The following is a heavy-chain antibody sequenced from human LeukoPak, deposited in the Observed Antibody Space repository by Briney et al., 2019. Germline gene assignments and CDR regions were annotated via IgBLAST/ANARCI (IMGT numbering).Heavy chain of an antibody. D-gene: IGHD6-13*01. Sequence: SETLSLTCTVSGGSISTSSYYWGWIRQPPGKGLEWIGYMYSGGTTNYSPSLKSRVTISKDMSKNQFSLKLTSVTAADTAVYYCARHSGHSSTNDAFDIWGQGTMVIVSS. V-gene: IGHV4-61*05. J-gene: IGHJ3*02. CDR1: GGSISTSSYY. CDR3: ARHSGHSSTNDAFDI. CDR2: MYSGGTT.